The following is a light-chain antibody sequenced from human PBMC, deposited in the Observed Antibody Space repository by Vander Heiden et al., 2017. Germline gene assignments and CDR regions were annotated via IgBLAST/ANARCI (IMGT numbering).Light chain of an antibody. CDR1: TSNIGSNT. Sequence: SVLTQTPSPSGTPGQRVTISCSGNTSNIGSNTVNWYQQLPGTAPKLLIYNNDQRPSGVPDRFSGSKSGTSASLAISCLQSEDEADYYCAAWDDSLNGVIFGGGTKLTVL. J-gene: IGLJ2*01. CDR3: AAWDDSLNGVI. V-gene: IGLV1-44*01. CDR2: NND.